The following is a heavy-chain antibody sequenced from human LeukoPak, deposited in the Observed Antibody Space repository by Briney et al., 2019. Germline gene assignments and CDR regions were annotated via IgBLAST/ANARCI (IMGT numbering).Heavy chain of an antibody. Sequence: AGGSLRLSCAASGFTFSSYAMTWVRQAPGKGLEWVSAISGGGGGTFYADSVKGRFTISRENSKTTLYLQMNSLRAEDTAVYYCAKDLGGKPYYYYGMDVWGQGTTVTVSS. J-gene: IGHJ6*02. CDR3: AKDLGGKPYYYYGMDV. CDR1: GFTFSSYA. V-gene: IGHV3-23*01. CDR2: ISGGGGGT.